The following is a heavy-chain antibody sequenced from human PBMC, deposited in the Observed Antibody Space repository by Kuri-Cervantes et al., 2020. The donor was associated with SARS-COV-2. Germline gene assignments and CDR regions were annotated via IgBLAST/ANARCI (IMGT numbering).Heavy chain of an antibody. CDR3: VGDESNVVQRGF. CDR1: GFIFRNYV. J-gene: IGHJ4*02. Sequence: GESLKISCLASGFIFRNYVMYWVRQAPGKGLEYVSSIRNYGGSPYYGDSVKGRFTISRDNSKNTLYLQMDSLRVEDTAVYYCVGDESNVVQRGFWGQGSLVTVSS. D-gene: IGHD2-21*01. CDR2: IRNYGGSP. V-gene: IGHV3-64D*08.